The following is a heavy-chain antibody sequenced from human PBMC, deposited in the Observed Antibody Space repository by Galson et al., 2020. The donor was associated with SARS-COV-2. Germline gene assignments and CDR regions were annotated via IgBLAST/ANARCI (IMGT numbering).Heavy chain of an antibody. CDR1: GFTFSSYS. CDR2: ISSSSSYI. D-gene: IGHD3-3*01. V-gene: IGHV3-21*01. J-gene: IGHJ6*02. CDR3: ARDEEDAWSNGMDV. Sequence: GGSLRLSCAASGFTFSSYSMNWVRQAPGKGLEWVLSISSSSSYIYYADSVKGRFTISRDNAKNSLYLQMNSLRAEDTAVYYCARDEEDAWSNGMDVWGQGTTVTVSS.